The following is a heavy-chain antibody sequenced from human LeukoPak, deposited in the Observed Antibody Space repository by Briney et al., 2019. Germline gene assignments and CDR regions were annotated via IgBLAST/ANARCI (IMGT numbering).Heavy chain of an antibody. V-gene: IGHV3-23*01. J-gene: IGHJ4*02. CDR1: GFTFGSYA. D-gene: IGHD2-2*01. CDR2: ISGSGGST. Sequence: GGSLRLSCAASGFTFGSYAMSWVRQAPGKGLEWVSAISGSGGSTYYADSVKGRFTISRDNSKNTLYLQMNSLRAEDTAVYYCVKAVASAANPSLFDYWGQGTLVTVSS. CDR3: VKAVASAANPSLFDY.